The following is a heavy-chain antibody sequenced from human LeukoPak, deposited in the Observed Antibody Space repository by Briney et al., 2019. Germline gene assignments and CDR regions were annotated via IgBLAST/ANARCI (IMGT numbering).Heavy chain of an antibody. V-gene: IGHV3-23*01. J-gene: IGHJ6*02. CDR3: AKHRTGPPYGLDV. CDR2: ISGSGGAT. Sequence: GRSLRLSCAASGFTFSSFAIHWVRQTPGRGLEWASGISGSGGATYIADSVKGRFTISRDNSADTLYMQMSRLRVEDTATYYCAKHRTGPPYGLDVWGQGTTVTVSS. CDR1: GFTFSSFA.